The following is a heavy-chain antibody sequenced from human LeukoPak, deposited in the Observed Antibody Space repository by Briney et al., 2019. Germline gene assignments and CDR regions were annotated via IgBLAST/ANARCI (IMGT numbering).Heavy chain of an antibody. Sequence: GASVKVSCKASGYTFTSYDINWGRQAPGQGLEWMGWMNPNSGNTGYAQKFQGRVTMTRNTSISTAYMELSSLRSEDTAVYYCARVGLQYYYYYYMDVWGKGATVTVSS. CDR1: GYTFTSYD. V-gene: IGHV1-8*01. J-gene: IGHJ6*03. CDR3: ARVGLQYYYYYYMDV. CDR2: MNPNSGNT.